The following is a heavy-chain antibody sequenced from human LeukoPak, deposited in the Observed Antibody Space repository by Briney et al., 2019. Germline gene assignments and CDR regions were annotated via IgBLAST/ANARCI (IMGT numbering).Heavy chain of an antibody. Sequence: PSETLSLTCTVSGGSISSYYWSWIRQPPGKGLEWIGYINHSGSTNSNPSLKSRVTISVDTSKDKFSLKLSSVTAADTAVYYCARGAYVYYSDSSGYYYFDFWAQGTLVTVSS. CDR3: ARGAYVYYSDSSGYYYFDF. D-gene: IGHD3-22*01. J-gene: IGHJ4*02. CDR1: GGSISSYY. CDR2: INHSGST. V-gene: IGHV4-59*01.